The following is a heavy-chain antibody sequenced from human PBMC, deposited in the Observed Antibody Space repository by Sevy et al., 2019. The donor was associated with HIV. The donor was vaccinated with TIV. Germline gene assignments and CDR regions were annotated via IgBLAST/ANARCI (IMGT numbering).Heavy chain of an antibody. D-gene: IGHD1-26*01. Sequence: GGSLRLSCAASGFTFSSYAMSWVRQAPGKGLGWVSAISGSGGSTYYADSVKGRFTISRDNSKNTLYLQMNSLRAEDTAVYYCAKGKGGGSYYRAYYFDYWGQGTLVTVSS. CDR3: AKGKGGGSYYRAYYFDY. CDR1: GFTFSSYA. CDR2: ISGSGGST. V-gene: IGHV3-23*01. J-gene: IGHJ4*02.